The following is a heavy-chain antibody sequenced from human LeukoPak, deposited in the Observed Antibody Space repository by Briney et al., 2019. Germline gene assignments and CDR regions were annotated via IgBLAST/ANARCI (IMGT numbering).Heavy chain of an antibody. CDR3: ARDRSSLGLWFGELRN. V-gene: IGHV3-74*01. CDR1: GFPFSSYA. Sequence: GGSLRLSCSASGFPFSSYAMHWVRQAPGKGLVWVSRIYSDGSSTNYADSVKGRFTISRDNAKNTLYLQMNSLRAEDTAVYYCARDRSSLGLWFGELRNWGQGTLVTVSS. D-gene: IGHD3-10*01. CDR2: IYSDGSST. J-gene: IGHJ4*02.